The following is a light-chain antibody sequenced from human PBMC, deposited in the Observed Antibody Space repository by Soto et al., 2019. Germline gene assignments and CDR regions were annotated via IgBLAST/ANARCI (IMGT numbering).Light chain of an antibody. Sequence: EIVMTQSPATLSVSPGERATLSCRASQSVSSNLAWYQQKPGQAPRLLLYGSSTRATGIPARFSGSGSGTEFILTISSRQSEDVAVYYCQQYNKWPLTFGGGTKVEI. CDR3: QQYNKWPLT. CDR2: GSS. V-gene: IGKV3-15*01. J-gene: IGKJ4*02. CDR1: QSVSSN.